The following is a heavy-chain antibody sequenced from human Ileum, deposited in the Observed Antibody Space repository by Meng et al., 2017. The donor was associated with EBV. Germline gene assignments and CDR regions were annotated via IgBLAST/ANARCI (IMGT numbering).Heavy chain of an antibody. CDR3: ARSWGGGSSKE. CDR2: ISTNTGNP. D-gene: IGHD2-15*01. V-gene: IGHV7-4-1*02. CDR1: GYTFTNYA. Sequence: QVQIVQSGFELKEPGASVRVSCKASGYTFTNYALNWVRQAPGQGLEWMGWISTNTGNPTYAPGFTGRFVFSLDTSVSTAYLQISSLKAEDSAVYYCARSWGGGSSKEWGQGTLVTVSS. J-gene: IGHJ4*02.